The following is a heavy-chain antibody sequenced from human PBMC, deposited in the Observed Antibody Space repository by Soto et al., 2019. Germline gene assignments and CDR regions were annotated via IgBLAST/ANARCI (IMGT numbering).Heavy chain of an antibody. CDR2: IYYSGST. D-gene: IGHD4-17*01. V-gene: IGHV4-59*08. Sequence: SETLSLTCTVSGGSISSYYWSWIRQPPGKGLEWIGYIYYSGSTNYNPSLKSRVTISVDTSKNQFSLKLSSVTAADTAVYYCARQDYGDYGYYFDYWGQGTLVTVSS. CDR1: GGSISSYY. J-gene: IGHJ4*02. CDR3: ARQDYGDYGYYFDY.